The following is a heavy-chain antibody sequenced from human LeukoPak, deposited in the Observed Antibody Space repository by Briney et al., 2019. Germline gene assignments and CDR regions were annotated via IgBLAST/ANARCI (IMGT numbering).Heavy chain of an antibody. Sequence: GGSLRLSCVASGFTFSSYWATWVRQAPGKGLEWVANIDPDGSHQYYVDSVKGRITISRDNSKNTLYLQMNSLRAEDTAVYYCAREADGYRGWFDPWGQGTLVTVSS. CDR1: GFTFSSYW. CDR2: IDPDGSHQ. V-gene: IGHV3-7*03. CDR3: AREADGYRGWFDP. D-gene: IGHD5-24*01. J-gene: IGHJ5*02.